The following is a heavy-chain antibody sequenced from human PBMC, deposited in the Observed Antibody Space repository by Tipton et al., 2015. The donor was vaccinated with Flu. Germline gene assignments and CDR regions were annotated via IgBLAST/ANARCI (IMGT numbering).Heavy chain of an antibody. V-gene: IGHV3-15*01. D-gene: IGHD4-23*01. CDR2: IKSKADGEST. Sequence: SLRLSCAASGFTFNSAWMTWVRQAQGKGPEWVGLIKSKADGESTHYAAPVKGRFAVSRDDSKSTLYLQMNSLQTEDTAVYYCIADVPGGAYPLDSWGQGTLVTVSS. CDR1: GFTFNSAW. J-gene: IGHJ4*02. CDR3: IADVPGGAYPLDS.